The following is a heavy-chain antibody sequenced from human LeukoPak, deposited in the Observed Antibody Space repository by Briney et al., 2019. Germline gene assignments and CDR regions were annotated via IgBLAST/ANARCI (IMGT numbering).Heavy chain of an antibody. CDR2: ISSSGNTT. D-gene: IGHD6-13*01. Sequence: VGSLRLSCAAPRFTFTDYYMSWIPQAPGKGLECVSYISSSGNTTYHEDSVKGRFSISRDNAKNSLYLQMSSLRAEDTAVYYCGRDGGSSWYFDYWGQGTLVTASS. CDR3: GRDGGSSWYFDY. J-gene: IGHJ4*02. V-gene: IGHV3-11*04. CDR1: RFTFTDYY.